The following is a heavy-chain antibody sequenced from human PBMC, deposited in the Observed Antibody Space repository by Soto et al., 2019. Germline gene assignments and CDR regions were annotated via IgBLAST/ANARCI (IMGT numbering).Heavy chain of an antibody. Sequence: QLQTQESGPGTVKPSETLSLTCSVSGGFIGTTIYYWGWIRQSPGKGLEWIGSVYNDGTTYYNPSLKSRTIVFLDTAKNEFSLNLTSVTAADTAMYYCARHWVLHTLTGHLAYYFDSWGQGTLVTVSS. V-gene: IGHV4-39*01. D-gene: IGHD3-9*01. CDR2: VYNDGTT. CDR3: ARHWVLHTLTGHLAYYFDS. CDR1: GGFIGTTIYY. J-gene: IGHJ4*02.